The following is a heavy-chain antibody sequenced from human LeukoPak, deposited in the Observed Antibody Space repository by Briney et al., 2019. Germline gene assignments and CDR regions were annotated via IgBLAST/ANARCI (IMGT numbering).Heavy chain of an antibody. Sequence: GASVKVSCKASGYTFTSYGITWVRQAPGQGLEWMGWISAFNGNTNYAQKLQGRVTMTTDTSTNTAYMELRSLRSDDTAVYYCARDGHLDYCSSSSCTLLGVDNWGQGTLVTVSS. CDR3: ARDGHLDYCSSSSCTLLGVDN. J-gene: IGHJ4*02. CDR1: GYTFTSYG. D-gene: IGHD2-2*01. CDR2: ISAFNGNT. V-gene: IGHV1-18*01.